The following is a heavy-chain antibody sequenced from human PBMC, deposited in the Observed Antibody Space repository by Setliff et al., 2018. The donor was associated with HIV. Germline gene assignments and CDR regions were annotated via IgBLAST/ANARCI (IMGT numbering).Heavy chain of an antibody. CDR2: IIPSLGTA. CDR1: GDTFSSYP. V-gene: IGHV1-69*13. J-gene: IGHJ4*02. Sequence: SVKVSCKSSGDTFSSYPITWVRQAPGQGLEWMGGIIPSLGTANYAQRFQGRVTFTADESTTTVYMELSSLRPEDTAMYYCARDAGYSGSAWNYWGQGTLVTVSS. D-gene: IGHD5-12*01. CDR3: ARDAGYSGSAWNY.